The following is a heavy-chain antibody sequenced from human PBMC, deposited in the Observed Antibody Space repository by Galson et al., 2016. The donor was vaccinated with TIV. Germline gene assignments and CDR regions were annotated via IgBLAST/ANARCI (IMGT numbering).Heavy chain of an antibody. D-gene: IGHD5-18*01. Sequence: QSGAEVKKPGESLKISCKASGSSFTSNWIAWVRQMPGEGLEWMGIIYAGDSDTRYSPSFQGQVTISADESVSTAYLQWSNLKASDSAMYFCARAPGYTGYSYGYFDSWGRGTLVTVSS. CDR2: IYAGDSDT. CDR1: GSSFTSNW. V-gene: IGHV5-51*03. J-gene: IGHJ4*02. CDR3: ARAPGYTGYSYGYFDS.